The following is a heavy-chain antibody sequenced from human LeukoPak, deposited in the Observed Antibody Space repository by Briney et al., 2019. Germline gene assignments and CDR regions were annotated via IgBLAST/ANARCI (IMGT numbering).Heavy chain of an antibody. D-gene: IGHD3-3*02. CDR2: ISSLDSAV. Sequence: GGSLRLSCAASGFTFSDYYLSWIRQAPGKGLEWISYISSLDSAVYYADSVRGRFTISRDNAQNSVYLQMNSLRAEDTAVYYCVRVSKDTFLPSFFDYWGKGILVTVSS. CDR3: VRVSKDTFLPSFFDY. J-gene: IGHJ4*02. V-gene: IGHV3-11*04. CDR1: GFTFSDYY.